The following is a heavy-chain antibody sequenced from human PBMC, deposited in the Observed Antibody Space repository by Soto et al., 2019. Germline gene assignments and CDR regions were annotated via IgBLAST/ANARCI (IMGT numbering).Heavy chain of an antibody. D-gene: IGHD3-22*01. Sequence: ASETLSLTCTVSGGPISSYYWSWIRQPPGKGLEWIGYIYYSGSTNYNPSLKSRVTISVDTSKKQFSLKLSSVTAADTAVYYCAREDYDSSAYDAFDIWGQGTMVTVSS. CDR3: AREDYDSSAYDAFDI. CDR2: IYYSGST. J-gene: IGHJ3*02. V-gene: IGHV4-59*01. CDR1: GGPISSYY.